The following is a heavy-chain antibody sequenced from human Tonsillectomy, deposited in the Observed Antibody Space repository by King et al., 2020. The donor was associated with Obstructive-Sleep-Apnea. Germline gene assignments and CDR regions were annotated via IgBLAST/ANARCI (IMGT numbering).Heavy chain of an antibody. V-gene: IGHV3-30*14. Sequence: VQLVESGGDVVRPGTSLTLSCIASGFTFSNFEIHWVLEAPGKGLEWVTLVLTDGRRQYYADSVKGRFTISRDNSKNTVYLQMNNLRPDDTAMYYCARDFDYWGQGTLVTVSP. CDR1: GFTFSNFE. CDR2: VLTDGRRQ. J-gene: IGHJ4*02. CDR3: ARDFDY.